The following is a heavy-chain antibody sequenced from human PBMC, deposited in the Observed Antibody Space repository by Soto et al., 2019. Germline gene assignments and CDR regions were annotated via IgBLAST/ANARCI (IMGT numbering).Heavy chain of an antibody. CDR3: ARDPGQLVNYYYMDV. V-gene: IGHV3-33*01. CDR2: IWYDGSNK. Sequence: QVQLVESGGGVVQPGRSLRLSCAASGFTFSSYGMHWVRQAPGKGLEWVAVIWYDGSNKYYADSVKGRFTISRDNSKNTLYLQMNSLRAEDTAVYYCARDPGQLVNYYYMDVWGKGTTVTVSS. D-gene: IGHD6-6*01. J-gene: IGHJ6*03. CDR1: GFTFSSYG.